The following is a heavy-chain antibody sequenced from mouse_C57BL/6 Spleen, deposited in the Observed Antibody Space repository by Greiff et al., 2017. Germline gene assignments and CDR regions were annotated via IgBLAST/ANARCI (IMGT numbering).Heavy chain of an antibody. CDR3: TVGPITTVVGEYFDV. CDR1: GFTFSNYW. D-gene: IGHD1-1*01. J-gene: IGHJ1*03. Sequence: EVKLEESGGGLVQPGGSMKLSCVASGFTFSNYWMNWVRQSPEKGLEWVAQIRLKSDNYATHYAESVKGRFTISRDDSKSSVYLQMNNLRAEDTGIYYCTVGPITTVVGEYFDVWGTGTTVTVSS. CDR2: IRLKSDNYAT. V-gene: IGHV6-3*01.